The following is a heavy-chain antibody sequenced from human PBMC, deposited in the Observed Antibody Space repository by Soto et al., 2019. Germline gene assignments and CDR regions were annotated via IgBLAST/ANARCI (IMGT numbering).Heavy chain of an antibody. CDR3: ARGREQWQATQHPQH. V-gene: IGHV1-18*01. CDR1: GYSFITYC. Sequence: QVQLVQSGAEVVKPGASVTLSCKASGYSFITYCITWVRQAPGQGLEWMGWISPYNDNTNYAQTLQGRVTTTRDTSTTSAYLELRSLTSDDAAVYYCARGREQWQATQHPQHWGQGTLVTVSS. CDR2: ISPYNDNT. D-gene: IGHD6-19*01. J-gene: IGHJ1*01.